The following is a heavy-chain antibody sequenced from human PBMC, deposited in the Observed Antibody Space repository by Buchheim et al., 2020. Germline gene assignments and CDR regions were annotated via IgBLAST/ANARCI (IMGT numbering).Heavy chain of an antibody. D-gene: IGHD4-23*01. CDR3: ARFRGRATVVTRRDYYYYGMDV. J-gene: IGHJ6*02. CDR1: GGSISSSNW. CDR2: ISHSGST. Sequence: QVQLQESGPGLVKPSGTLSLTCAVSGGSISSSNWWSWVRQPPGKGLGWIGEISHSGSTNYNPSLKSRVTISVDKSKNQFSLKLSSVTAADTAVYYCARFRGRATVVTRRDYYYYGMDVWGQGTT. V-gene: IGHV4-4*02.